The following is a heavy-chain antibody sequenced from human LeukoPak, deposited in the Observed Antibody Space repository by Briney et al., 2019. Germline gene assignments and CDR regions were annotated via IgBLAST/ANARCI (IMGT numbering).Heavy chain of an antibody. CDR1: GYTFTSYD. V-gene: IGHV1-2*02. Sequence: GASVKVSCKASGYTFTSYDINWVRQATGQGLEWMGWINPNSGGTNYAQKFQGRVTMTRDTSITTAHMELSRLRSDDTAVYYCASLNLPDSSGYYDDWGQGTLVTVSS. CDR3: ASLNLPDSSGYYDD. J-gene: IGHJ4*02. D-gene: IGHD3-22*01. CDR2: INPNSGGT.